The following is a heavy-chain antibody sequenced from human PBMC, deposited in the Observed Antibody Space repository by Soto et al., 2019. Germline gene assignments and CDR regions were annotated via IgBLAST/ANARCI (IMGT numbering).Heavy chain of an antibody. CDR3: ARASAGALYDF. CDR2: ISGYNGYP. J-gene: IGHJ4*02. V-gene: IGHV1-18*01. Sequence: QVQLVQSGAEVRKPGASVNVSCKTSGYIFTNYGVAWVRQAPAQGLELVAWISGYNGYPKYTQKFQGRVTVTTDTSTRTGYMELRNLKSDATAVYYCARASAGALYDFWGQGTLVTVSS. CDR1: GYIFTNYG.